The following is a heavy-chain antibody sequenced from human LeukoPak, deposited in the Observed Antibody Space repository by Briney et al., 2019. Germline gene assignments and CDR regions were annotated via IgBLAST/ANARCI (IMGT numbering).Heavy chain of an antibody. CDR3: ARDLVTMVRGVPGY. Sequence: GGSLRLSCAASGFTFSSYSLNWVRQAPGKRLEWVSSISSSSTYIYYADSVKGRFTISRDNAKNSPYLQMNSLRADDTALYYCARDLVTMVRGVPGYWGQGTLVTVSS. D-gene: IGHD3-10*01. V-gene: IGHV3-21*01. CDR1: GFTFSSYS. J-gene: IGHJ4*02. CDR2: ISSSSTYI.